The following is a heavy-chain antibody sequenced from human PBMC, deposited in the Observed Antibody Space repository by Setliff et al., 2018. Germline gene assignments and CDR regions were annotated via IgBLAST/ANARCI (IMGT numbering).Heavy chain of an antibody. CDR2: ITFGSLSR. D-gene: IGHD3-22*01. Sequence: VASVKVSCAASGFTFNAYAMSWVRQAPGKGLEWVSAITFGSLSRYYADSVKGRFTISRDNSKNTLFLEMKSLRTEDTAVYYCAKGQGQYYDSSGYYGRVLDYWGQGTLVTVSS. CDR1: GFTFNAYA. J-gene: IGHJ4*02. V-gene: IGHV3-23*01. CDR3: AKGQGQYYDSSGYYGRVLDY.